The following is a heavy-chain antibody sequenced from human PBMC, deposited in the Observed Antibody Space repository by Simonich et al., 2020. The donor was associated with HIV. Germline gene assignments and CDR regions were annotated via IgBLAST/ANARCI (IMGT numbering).Heavy chain of an antibody. D-gene: IGHD4-17*01. CDR3: ARRHPTTVTTPYFDY. J-gene: IGHJ4*02. CDR1: GGSFSDYY. CDR2: INHSGST. V-gene: IGHV4-34*01. Sequence: QVQLQQWGAGLLKPSETLSLTCAVYGGSFSDYYWSWIRQPPGKGLEWIGEINHSGSTNYNPSLKSRVTISVDTSKNQFSLKLSSVTAADTAVYYCARRHPTTVTTPYFDYWGQGTLVTVSS.